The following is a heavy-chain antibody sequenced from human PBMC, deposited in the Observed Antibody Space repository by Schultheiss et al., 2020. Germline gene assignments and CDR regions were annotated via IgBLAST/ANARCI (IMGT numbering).Heavy chain of an antibody. CDR1: GYTFTAYY. V-gene: IGHV1-2*06. CDR3: ARGRNNWFDP. CDR2: INPNSGNT. Sequence: ASVKVSCKASGYTFTAYYMHWVRQAPGQGLEWMGRINPNSGNTGYAQKFQGRVTMTRDTSTSTVYMELSSLRSEDTAVYYCARGRNNWFDPWGQGTLVTVSS. J-gene: IGHJ5*02.